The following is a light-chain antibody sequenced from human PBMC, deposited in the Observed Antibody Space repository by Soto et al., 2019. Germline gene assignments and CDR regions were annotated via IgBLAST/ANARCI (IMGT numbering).Light chain of an antibody. CDR1: QSVTSSY. V-gene: IGKV3-20*01. Sequence: EIVLTQSPGTLSLSPGERATLSCRASQSVTSSYLAWYHQRPGQAPRLLIYGASTRATVITDRFSGSGSGTDFTLAISRLEPEDFAMYYCREYGSAMFTVGQWILLEI. J-gene: IGKJ2*01. CDR2: GAS. CDR3: REYGSAMFT.